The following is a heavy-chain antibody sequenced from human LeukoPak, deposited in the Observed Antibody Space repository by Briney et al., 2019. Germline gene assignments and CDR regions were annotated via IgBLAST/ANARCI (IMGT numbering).Heavy chain of an antibody. J-gene: IGHJ6*02. D-gene: IGHD3-22*01. CDR3: ARDRSGYDSSGYYYYYYGMDV. CDR2: IYYSGST. V-gene: IGHV4-59*01. CDR1: GGSISSYY. Sequence: SETLSLACTVSGGSISSYYWSWIRQPPGKGLEWIGDIYYSGSTNYNPSLKSRVTVSVDTSKNQFSLKLSSVTAADTAVYYCARDRSGYDSSGYYYYYYGMDVWGQGTTVTVSS.